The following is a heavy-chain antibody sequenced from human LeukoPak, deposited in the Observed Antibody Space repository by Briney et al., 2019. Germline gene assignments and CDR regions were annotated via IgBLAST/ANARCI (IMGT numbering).Heavy chain of an antibody. D-gene: IGHD1-26*01. V-gene: IGHV1-2*02. CDR2: VNPNSGGT. Sequence: ASVKVSCKASGYTFTGYYMHWVRQAPGQRLEWMGWVNPNSGGTNYAQEFQGRVTMTRDTSISTAYMELSRLRSDDAAVYYCARETGATIDYWGQGTPVTVSS. CDR3: ARETGATIDY. J-gene: IGHJ4*02. CDR1: GYTFTGYY.